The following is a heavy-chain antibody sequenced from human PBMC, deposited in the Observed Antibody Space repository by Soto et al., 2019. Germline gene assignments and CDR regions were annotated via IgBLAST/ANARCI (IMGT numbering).Heavy chain of an antibody. CDR1: GGSFSGYY. V-gene: IGHV4-34*01. CDR3: ARGLSPHIVVVTARYYFDY. Sequence: NPSETLSLTCAVYGGSFSGYYWSWIRQPPGKGLEWIGEINHSGSTNYNPSLKSRVTISVDTSKNQFSLKLSSVTAADTAVYYCARGLSPHIVVVTARYYFDYWGQGTLVTVS. D-gene: IGHD2-21*02. CDR2: INHSGST. J-gene: IGHJ4*02.